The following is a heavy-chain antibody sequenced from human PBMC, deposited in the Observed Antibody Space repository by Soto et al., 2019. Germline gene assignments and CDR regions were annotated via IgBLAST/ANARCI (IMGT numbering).Heavy chain of an antibody. J-gene: IGHJ2*01. CDR2: MNGDGSEK. CDR3: ARDVNGGYFDL. CDR1: GFIFTNNW. V-gene: IGHV3-7*05. Sequence: EVHLVESGGGLVQPGGSLRLSCAASGFIFTNNWMAWVRQAPGKGLEWVANMNGDGSEKHYVDSVKGRFTISRDNAKNSLYLQMNSLRAEDTAVYYCARDVNGGYFDLWGRGTLVTVSS.